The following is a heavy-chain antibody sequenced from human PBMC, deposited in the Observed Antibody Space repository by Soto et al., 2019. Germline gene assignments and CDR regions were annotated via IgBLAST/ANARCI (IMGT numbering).Heavy chain of an antibody. CDR2: ISWDGGST. Sequence: QPGGSLRLSCAASGFTFDDYTMHWVRQAPGKGLEWVSLISWDGGSTYYADSVKGRFTISRDNSKNSLYLQMNSLRTEDTALYYCAKDKGRALKRGIAVAGNIGPKIGYGMDVWGQGTTVTVSS. V-gene: IGHV3-43*01. J-gene: IGHJ6*02. CDR3: AKDKGRALKRGIAVAGNIGPKIGYGMDV. CDR1: GFTFDDYT. D-gene: IGHD6-19*01.